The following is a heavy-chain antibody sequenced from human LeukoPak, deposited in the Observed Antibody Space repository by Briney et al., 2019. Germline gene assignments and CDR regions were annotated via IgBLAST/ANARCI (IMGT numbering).Heavy chain of an antibody. J-gene: IGHJ6*02. Sequence: ASVKVSCKASGYTFTSYDINWVRQATGQGLEWMGWMNPNSGNTGYAQKFQGRVTMTRNTSISTAYMQLSSLRSEDTAVYYCARRKVRGAIPTVYGMDVWGQGTTVTVSS. CDR1: GYTFTSYD. V-gene: IGHV1-8*01. D-gene: IGHD3-10*01. CDR3: ARRKVRGAIPTVYGMDV. CDR2: MNPNSGNT.